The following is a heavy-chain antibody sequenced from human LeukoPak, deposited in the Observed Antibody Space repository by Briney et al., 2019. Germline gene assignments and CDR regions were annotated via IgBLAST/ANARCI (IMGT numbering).Heavy chain of an antibody. D-gene: IGHD6-19*01. CDR1: GFTFSSYA. Sequence: GGSLRLSCAASGFTFSSYAMHWVRQAPGKGLEWVAVISYDGSNKYYADSVKGRFAISRDNSKNTLYLQMNSLRAEDTAVYYCASDEYSSGWYDYWGQGTLVTVSS. CDR2: ISYDGSNK. CDR3: ASDEYSSGWYDY. V-gene: IGHV3-30*09. J-gene: IGHJ4*02.